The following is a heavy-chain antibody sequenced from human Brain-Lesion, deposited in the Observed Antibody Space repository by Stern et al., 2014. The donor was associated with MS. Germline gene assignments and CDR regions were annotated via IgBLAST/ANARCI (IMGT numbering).Heavy chain of an antibody. J-gene: IGHJ6*02. V-gene: IGHV1-2*02. CDR3: ARDQRGITIFGVVTDYYYLGMDV. CDR1: GYIFTGYY. Sequence: EHLVESGAEVKKPGASVKVSCKTSGYIFTGYYIHWVRQAPGQGLEWMAWINPNTGGTTYAQKFQGRVTMSRDTSISTAYVELSSLTSDDTAVYYCARDQRGITIFGVVTDYYYLGMDVWGQGTTVTVSS. CDR2: INPNTGGT. D-gene: IGHD3-3*01.